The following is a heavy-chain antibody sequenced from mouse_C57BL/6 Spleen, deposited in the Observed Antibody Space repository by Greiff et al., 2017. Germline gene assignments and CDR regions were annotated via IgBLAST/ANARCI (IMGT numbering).Heavy chain of an antibody. D-gene: IGHD1-1*01. V-gene: IGHV1-80*01. CDR2: IYPGDGDT. CDR3: ARGEVYYYGSSPEYYFDY. Sequence: QVQLQQSGAELVKPGASVKISCKASGYAFSSYWMNWVKQRPGKGLEWIGQIYPGDGDTNYNGKFKGKATLTADKSSSTAYMQLSSLTSEDSAVYFCARGEVYYYGSSPEYYFDYWGQGTTLTVSS. CDR1: GYAFSSYW. J-gene: IGHJ2*01.